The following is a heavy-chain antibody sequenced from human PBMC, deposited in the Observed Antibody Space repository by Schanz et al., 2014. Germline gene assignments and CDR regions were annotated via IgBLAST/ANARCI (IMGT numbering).Heavy chain of an antibody. CDR2: IYDSGNT. V-gene: IGHV4-4*02. Sequence: QVQLEESGAGLVKPSGTLSLTCAVSGASVSSDNWWNWVRQPPGKGLEWIGEIYDSGNTNYNPSLKSRVPRQLDDSKNQFSLQLTAVTAADTAVYYCARGGQGFGEPHQRLFEYWGPGTLVTVSS. CDR1: GASVSSDNW. CDR3: ARGGQGFGEPHQRLFEY. D-gene: IGHD3-10*01. J-gene: IGHJ4*02.